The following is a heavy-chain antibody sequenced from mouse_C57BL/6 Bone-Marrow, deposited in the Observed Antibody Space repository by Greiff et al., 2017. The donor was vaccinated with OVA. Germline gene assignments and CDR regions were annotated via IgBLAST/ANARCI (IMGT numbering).Heavy chain of an antibody. V-gene: IGHV14-4*01. D-gene: IGHD2-1*01. J-gene: IGHJ2*01. CDR1: GFNIKDDY. Sequence: EVQLQQSGAELVRPGASVKLSCTASGFNIKDDYMHWVKQRPEQGLEWIGWLDPENGDTEYASKFQGKATIPADTSSNTAYLQLSSLTSEDTAVYYGTSYGNFDYWGQGTTLTVSS. CDR3: TSYGNFDY. CDR2: LDPENGDT.